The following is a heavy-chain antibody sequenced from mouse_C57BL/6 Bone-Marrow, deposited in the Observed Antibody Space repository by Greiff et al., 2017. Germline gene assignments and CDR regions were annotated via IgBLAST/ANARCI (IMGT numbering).Heavy chain of an antibody. D-gene: IGHD3-1*01. CDR2: IDPSDSYT. V-gene: IGHV1-59*01. Sequence: VQLQQPGAELVRPGTSVKLSCKASGYTFTSYWMHWVKQRPGQGLEWIGVIDPSDSYTNYNQKFKGKATLTVDTSSSTAYMQLSSLTSEDSAVYYCASRGLPLTRGFDYWGQGTTLTVSS. J-gene: IGHJ2*01. CDR1: GYTFTSYW. CDR3: ASRGLPLTRGFDY.